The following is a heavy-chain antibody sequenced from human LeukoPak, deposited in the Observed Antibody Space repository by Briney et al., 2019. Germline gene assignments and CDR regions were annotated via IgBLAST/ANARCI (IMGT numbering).Heavy chain of an antibody. D-gene: IGHD3-22*01. Sequence: QPGGSLRLSCAASGFTFNTYTMNWVRQAPGKGLEWVSYISGSSSTIYYADSVKGRFTISRDNAKNSLYLQMNSLRAEDTAVYYCARGSTYYDSSGQVPFDYWGQGTLVTVSS. V-gene: IGHV3-48*01. CDR3: ARGSTYYDSSGQVPFDY. CDR2: ISGSSSTI. CDR1: GFTFNTYT. J-gene: IGHJ4*02.